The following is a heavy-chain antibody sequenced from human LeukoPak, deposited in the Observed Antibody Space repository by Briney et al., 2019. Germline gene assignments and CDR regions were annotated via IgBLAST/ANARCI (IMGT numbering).Heavy chain of an antibody. CDR2: ISYSGST. CDR1: GGSISSGSYY. V-gene: IGHV4-61*01. Sequence: PSETLSLTCAVSGGSISSGSYYWSWFRQPPGKGLEWIGYISYSGSTNYNPSLKSRGTISVDTSKNQFSLKLNSVTAADTAVYYCARARWAYSSDYWGQGTLVTVSS. J-gene: IGHJ4*02. CDR3: ARARWAYSSDY. D-gene: IGHD6-13*01.